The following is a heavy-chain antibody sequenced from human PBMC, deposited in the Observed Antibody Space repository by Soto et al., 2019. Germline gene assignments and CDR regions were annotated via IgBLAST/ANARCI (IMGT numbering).Heavy chain of an antibody. Sequence: ASVKVSCKASGYTFTSYGISWVRQAPGQGLEKMGWISAYNGNTNYAQKLQGRVTMTTDTSTSTAYMELRSLRSDDTAVYYCARDRPRIAAAPADYWGQGTLVTVSS. V-gene: IGHV1-18*01. D-gene: IGHD6-13*01. J-gene: IGHJ4*02. CDR2: ISAYNGNT. CDR1: GYTFTSYG. CDR3: ARDRPRIAAAPADY.